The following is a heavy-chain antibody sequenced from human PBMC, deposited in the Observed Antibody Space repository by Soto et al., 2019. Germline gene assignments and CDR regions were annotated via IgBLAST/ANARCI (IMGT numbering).Heavy chain of an antibody. Sequence: GGALRLSCAASGFTLSNYDKHRVRPTTGKGLEWVSAIDTAGANTYYADSVKGRFTISRENAKNSLYLQLNSLRAGDTAVYFCTREGAGGGIRPLDYWGQGTLVTVSS. CDR3: TREGAGGGIRPLDY. V-gene: IGHV3-13*04. J-gene: IGHJ4*02. CDR2: IDTAGANT. D-gene: IGHD2-15*01. CDR1: GFTLSNYD.